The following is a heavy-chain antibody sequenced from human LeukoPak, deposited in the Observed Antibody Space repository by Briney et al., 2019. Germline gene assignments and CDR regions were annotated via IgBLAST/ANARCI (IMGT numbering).Heavy chain of an antibody. CDR2: ISYDGSNK. CDR3: ARDPSITMVRGVIGRFDY. CDR1: GFTFSSYA. D-gene: IGHD3-10*01. J-gene: IGHJ4*02. Sequence: QPGGSLRLSCAASGFTFSSYAMHWVRQAPGKGLEWVAVISYDGSNKYYADSVKGRFTISRDNSKNTLYLQMNSLRAEDTAVYYCARDPSITMVRGVIGRFDYWGQGTLVTVSS. V-gene: IGHV3-30*04.